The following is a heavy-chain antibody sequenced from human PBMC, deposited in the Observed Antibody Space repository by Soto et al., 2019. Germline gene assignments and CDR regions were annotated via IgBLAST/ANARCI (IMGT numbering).Heavy chain of an antibody. V-gene: IGHV4-4*02. D-gene: IGHD1-26*01. CDR3: AKMVGATLVDY. Sequence: QVQLQESGPGLVKPSGTLSLTCTVSGASISSTSSGDWWSWVRQPPGKGLEWIGEIHNSGSTNYIHSLKSRVTMSVDKSKDQFALRLSSVTAADTAVYYCAKMVGATLVDYWGQGTLVTVSS. CDR1: GASISSTSSGDW. CDR2: IHNSGST. J-gene: IGHJ4*02.